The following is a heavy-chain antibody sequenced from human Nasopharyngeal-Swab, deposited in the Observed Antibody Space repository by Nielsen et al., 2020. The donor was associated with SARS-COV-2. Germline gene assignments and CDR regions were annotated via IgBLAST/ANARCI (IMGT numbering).Heavy chain of an antibody. CDR1: GGSISSYY. J-gene: IGHJ4*02. CDR2: IYYSGST. D-gene: IGHD3-22*01. CDR3: ARADYYYDSSGYFAGYYFDY. Sequence: SETLSLTCTVSGGSISSYYWSWIRHPPGKGLEWIGYIYYSGSTNYNPSLKSRVTISVDTSKNQFSLKLSSVTAADTAVYYCARADYYYDSSGYFAGYYFDYWGQGTLVTVSS. V-gene: IGHV4-59*01.